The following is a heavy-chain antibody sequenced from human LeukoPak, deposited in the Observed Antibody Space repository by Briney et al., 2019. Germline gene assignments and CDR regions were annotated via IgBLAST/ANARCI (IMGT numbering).Heavy chain of an antibody. V-gene: IGHV1-69*13. CDR3: AREGSSSSQDY. CDR1: GGTFSSYA. Sequence: GASVKVSCKASGGTFSSYAISWVRQAPGQGLEWMGGIIPILGTTHYAHKFQGRVTITADEFTSTTYMELSSLRFEDTAVYYCAREGSSSSQDYWGQGTLVTVSS. J-gene: IGHJ4*02. CDR2: IIPILGTT. D-gene: IGHD6-6*01.